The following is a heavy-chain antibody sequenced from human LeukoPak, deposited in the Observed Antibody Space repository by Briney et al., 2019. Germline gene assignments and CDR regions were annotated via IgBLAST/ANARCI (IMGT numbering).Heavy chain of an antibody. CDR3: SRENGAFSPFGY. CDR2: ISLTGLT. CDR1: GGSISSSSYY. Sequence: SETLSLTCTVSGGSISSSSYYWGWIRQPPGQGLEWIGEISLTGLTHYNPSLENRVTVSLDKSKNQLSLNLTSVTAADTAVYYCSRENGAFSPFGYWGQGTLVTVLS. D-gene: IGHD2-8*01. V-gene: IGHV4-39*07. J-gene: IGHJ4*02.